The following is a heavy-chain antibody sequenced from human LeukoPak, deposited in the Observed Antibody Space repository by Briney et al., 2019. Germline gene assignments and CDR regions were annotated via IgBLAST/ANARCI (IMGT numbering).Heavy chain of an antibody. CDR3: ARDASVGGGSFDY. J-gene: IGHJ4*02. Sequence: SETLSLTCTVSGGSISSSSYYWGWIRQPPGKGLEWIGSIYYSGSTYYNPSLKSRVTISVDTSKNQFSLKLSSVTAADTAVYYCARDASVGGGSFDYWGQGTLVTVSS. D-gene: IGHD1-26*01. CDR2: IYYSGST. V-gene: IGHV4-39*07. CDR1: GGSISSSSYY.